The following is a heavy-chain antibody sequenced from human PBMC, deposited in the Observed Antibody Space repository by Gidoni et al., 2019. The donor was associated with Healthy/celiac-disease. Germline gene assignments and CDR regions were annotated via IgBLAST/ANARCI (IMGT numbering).Heavy chain of an antibody. J-gene: IGHJ4*02. Sequence: EVQLVESGGGLVQPGGSLRLSCAASGFTFSSSRMNWVRQAPGKGLEWVSYISSSSSPIYYADSVKGRFTISRDNAKNALYLQMNSLRDEDTAVYYCASSPSFRYCSSTSCHTHDYWGQGTLVTVSS. CDR2: ISSSSSPI. CDR3: ASSPSFRYCSSTSCHTHDY. V-gene: IGHV3-48*02. D-gene: IGHD2-2*01. CDR1: GFTFSSSR.